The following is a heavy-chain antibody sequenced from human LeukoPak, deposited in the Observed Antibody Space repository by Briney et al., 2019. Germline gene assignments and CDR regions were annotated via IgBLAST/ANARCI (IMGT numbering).Heavy chain of an antibody. D-gene: IGHD3-22*01. CDR1: GGSITSSNW. CDR3: ARRRKTYYYDSSGGPYFDY. V-gene: IGHV4-4*02. CDR2: IFHSGST. Sequence: SSGTLSLTCAVSGGSITSSNWWSWVRQPPGKGLEWIGEIFHSGSTNYNPSLKSRVIISVDKSKNQFSLKLSSVTAADTAVYYCARRRKTYYYDSSGGPYFDYWGQGTLVTVSS. J-gene: IGHJ4*02.